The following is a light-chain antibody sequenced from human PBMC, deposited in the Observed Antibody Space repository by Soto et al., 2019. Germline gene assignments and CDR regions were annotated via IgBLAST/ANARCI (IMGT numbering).Light chain of an antibody. J-gene: IGKJ1*01. CDR3: QQSYSTPLT. V-gene: IGKV1-39*01. CDR2: AAS. CDR1: QSISSY. Sequence: IQMYQSASALSASLGDRVNITCRASQSISSYLNGYQQKPGQATKLPIYAASSLQSGVPSRFSGSGSGTDFTLTISSLQPEDFATYYCQQSYSTPLTFGQRALVDIK.